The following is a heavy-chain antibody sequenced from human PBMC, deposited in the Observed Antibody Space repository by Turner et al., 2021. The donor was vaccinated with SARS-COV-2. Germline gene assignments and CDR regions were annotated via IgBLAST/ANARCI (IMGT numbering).Heavy chain of an antibody. CDR1: GYTLIELS. V-gene: IGHV1-24*01. CDR2: FDPEDVET. J-gene: IGHJ6*02. Sequence: QVQLVQSGAEVKTPGASVKVSCKVSGYTLIELSMHWVRQAPGKGLDWMEGFDPEDVETIYAQKFQGIVTMTEDTSTDTAYMELSSLRSEDTAVYYCATVFAVAGLSYGMDVWGQGTTVTVSS. CDR3: ATVFAVAGLSYGMDV. D-gene: IGHD6-19*01.